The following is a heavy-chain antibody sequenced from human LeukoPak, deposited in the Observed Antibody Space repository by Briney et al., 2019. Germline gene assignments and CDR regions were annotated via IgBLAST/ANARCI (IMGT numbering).Heavy chain of an antibody. CDR1: GYTFTNNF. CDR2: INPNSGGT. V-gene: IGHV1-2*02. J-gene: IGHJ6*03. Sequence: GASVKVSCKASGYTFTNNFMHWVRQAPGQGLEWMGWINPNSGGTNYAQKFQGRVTMTRDTSISTAYMELSRLRSDDTAVYYCARDAGYYYGSGSYKYYYYYMDVWGKGTTVTISS. D-gene: IGHD3-10*01. CDR3: ARDAGYYYGSGSYKYYYYYMDV.